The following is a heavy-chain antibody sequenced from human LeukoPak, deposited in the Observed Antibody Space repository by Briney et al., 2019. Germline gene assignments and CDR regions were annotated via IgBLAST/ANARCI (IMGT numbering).Heavy chain of an antibody. V-gene: IGHV3-9*01. D-gene: IGHD1-26*01. J-gene: IGHJ4*02. CDR3: AKDVKGWELLLAFDY. CDR2: INWNSGII. CDR1: GFTFDDYA. Sequence: PGGSLRLSCAASGFTFDDYAMHWVRQSPGKGLEWVSGINWNSGIIGYADSVKGRFTISRDNAKNSLYLQMNSLRGEDTAFYYCAKDVKGWELLLAFDYWGLGTLVTVSS.